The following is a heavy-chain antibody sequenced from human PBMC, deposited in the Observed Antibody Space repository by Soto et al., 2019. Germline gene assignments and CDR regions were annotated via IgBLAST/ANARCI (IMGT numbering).Heavy chain of an antibody. Sequence: EMQLVESGGDLVQPGGSLRLSCPASGFTFSGYWIHWVRQAPGKGLVWVSRISRDGRTKNYGDSVTGRFTITRDNRQNMVDLQMSAVVVDDTAVYFCANGPECSGGGCYYPVDYWGQGTLVTVSS. V-gene: IGHV3-74*01. J-gene: IGHJ4*02. CDR2: ISRDGRTK. D-gene: IGHD2-15*01. CDR3: ANGPECSGGGCYYPVDY. CDR1: GFTFSGYW.